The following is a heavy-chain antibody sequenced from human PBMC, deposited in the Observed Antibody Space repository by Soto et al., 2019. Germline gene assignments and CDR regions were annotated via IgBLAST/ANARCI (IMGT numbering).Heavy chain of an antibody. CDR2: IYYSGST. J-gene: IGHJ4*02. CDR1: GGSVNSGDYY. Sequence: SETLSLTCTVSGGSVNSGDYYWSWVRQHPGKALEWIGYIYYSGSTYYNPSLESRVTISVDTSKNQFSLKLSSVTAEDTAVYYCAKGRLGSCSAYTCPDYWGQGTQVTVSS. CDR3: AKGRLGSCSAYTCPDY. V-gene: IGHV4-31*03. D-gene: IGHD2-15*01.